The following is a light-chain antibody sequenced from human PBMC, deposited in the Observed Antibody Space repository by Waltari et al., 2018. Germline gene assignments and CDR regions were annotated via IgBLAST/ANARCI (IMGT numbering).Light chain of an antibody. Sequence: QSALTQPASVSGTPGQSIPIPCTGTSQDVGHYKRVSWYQQHPGKAPKLMIYAVIKLPSWVSDRFSGSKSGDMSSLTISGLQPEDGAEYFCSSYAGSSKGVFGGGTKVTVL. CDR2: AVI. V-gene: IGLV2-23*02. CDR1: SQDVGHYKR. CDR3: SSYAGSSKGV. J-gene: IGLJ2*01.